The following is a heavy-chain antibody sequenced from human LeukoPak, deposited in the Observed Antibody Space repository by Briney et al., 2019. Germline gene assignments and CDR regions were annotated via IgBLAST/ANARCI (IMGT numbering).Heavy chain of an antibody. J-gene: IGHJ4*02. Sequence: TGGSLGLSCAASGFIFSDYYMSWIRQAPGKGLEWVSYISSSGSTMYYTDSVKGRFTISRDNAKDSLYLQMSSLTPEDTAVYYCARNYDVLTGYPYYFDHWGQGILVTVSS. D-gene: IGHD3-9*01. CDR1: GFIFSDYY. CDR2: ISSSGSTM. CDR3: ARNYDVLTGYPYYFDH. V-gene: IGHV3-11*04.